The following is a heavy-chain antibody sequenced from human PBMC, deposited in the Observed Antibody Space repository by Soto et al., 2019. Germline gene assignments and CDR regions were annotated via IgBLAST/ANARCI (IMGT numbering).Heavy chain of an antibody. CDR2: IYYSGST. J-gene: IGHJ4*02. Sequence: PSETLSLTCTVSGGSISSGDYYWSWIRQPPWRGLEWIGYIYYSGSTYYNPSPKSRVTISVDTSKNQFSLKLSSVTAADTAVYYCARGQYYGSGRSYYFDYWGQGXLVTVSS. D-gene: IGHD3-10*01. CDR1: GGSISSGDYY. CDR3: ARGQYYGSGRSYYFDY. V-gene: IGHV4-30-4*01.